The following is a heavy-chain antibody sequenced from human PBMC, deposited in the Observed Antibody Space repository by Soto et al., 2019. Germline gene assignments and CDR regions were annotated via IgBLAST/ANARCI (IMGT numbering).Heavy chain of an antibody. V-gene: IGHV3-53*04. CDR1: GFTVSSNY. Sequence: EVQLVESGGGLVQPGGSLRLSCAASGFTVSSNYMSWVRQAPGKGLEWVSVIYSGGSTYYADSVKGRFTISRHNSKNTLYLQMNSLRAEDTAVYYCARERRGYCSGGSCAYYFDYWGQGTLVTVSS. D-gene: IGHD2-15*01. CDR3: ARERRGYCSGGSCAYYFDY. J-gene: IGHJ4*02. CDR2: IYSGGST.